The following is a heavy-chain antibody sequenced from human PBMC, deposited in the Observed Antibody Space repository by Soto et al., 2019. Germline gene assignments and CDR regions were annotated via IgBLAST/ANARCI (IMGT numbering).Heavy chain of an antibody. CDR3: ASGGQTIIPKD. J-gene: IGHJ4*02. Sequence: SETLPLTCAVYGGSFSGYYWSWIRQPPGKGLDWIGEINHSGSTNYNPSLKSRVTISVDTSKNQFSLKLSSVTAADTAVYYCASGGQTIIPKDWGQGTLVTVSS. V-gene: IGHV4-34*01. D-gene: IGHD3-9*01. CDR2: INHSGST. CDR1: GGSFSGYY.